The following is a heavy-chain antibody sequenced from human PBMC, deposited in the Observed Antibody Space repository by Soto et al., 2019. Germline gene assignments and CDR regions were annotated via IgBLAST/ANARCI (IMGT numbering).Heavy chain of an antibody. CDR3: AREATYSRVRGMDV. J-gene: IGHJ4*02. D-gene: IGHD3-10*01. CDR1: GFTFSRNW. CDR2: INSEGSSR. Sequence: EVQLVEPGGGSVQPGVSLRLHCAASGFTFSRNWMYWVRQAPGKGLFWVSRINSEGSSRRYADSVNGRFTVSRYNAKNTLYLQMNRLRAEDTAVYYCAREATYSRVRGMDVWGQGTLVTVSS. V-gene: IGHV3-74*01.